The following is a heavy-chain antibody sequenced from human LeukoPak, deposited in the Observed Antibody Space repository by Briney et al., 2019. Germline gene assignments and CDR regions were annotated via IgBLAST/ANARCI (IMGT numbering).Heavy chain of an antibody. V-gene: IGHV3-9*01. CDR2: ISWNSGSI. Sequence: GRSLRLSCAASGFTFDDYAMHWVRQAPGKGLEWVSGISWNSGSIGYADSVKGRFTISRDNAKNSLYLQMNGLRAEDTAFYYCAKGDTAVVRYCDYWGQGTLVTVSS. D-gene: IGHD5-18*01. J-gene: IGHJ4*02. CDR3: AKGDTAVVRYCDY. CDR1: GFTFDDYA.